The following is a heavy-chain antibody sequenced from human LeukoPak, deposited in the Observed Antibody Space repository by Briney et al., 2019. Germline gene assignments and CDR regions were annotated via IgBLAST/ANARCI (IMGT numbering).Heavy chain of an antibody. CDR2: ISSSAGTI. CDR3: ATSVTRRRLDWFIDL. J-gene: IGHJ2*01. V-gene: IGHV3-11*04. CDR1: GFTFRDYY. D-gene: IGHD4-17*01. Sequence: PGGSLRLSCAASGFTFRDYYMSWIRQAPGKGLEWISYISSSAGTIHYVDPVKGRFTISRDNAKNSPYLQMDSLRVEDTAVYYCATSVTRRRLDWFIDLWGRGTLVSVSS.